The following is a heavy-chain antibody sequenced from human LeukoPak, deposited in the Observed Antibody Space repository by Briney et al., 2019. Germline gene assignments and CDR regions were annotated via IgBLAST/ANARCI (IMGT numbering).Heavy chain of an antibody. CDR2: INHSGST. CDR3: ARGFSSGWYSEYFQH. Sequence: SETLSLTCAVYGGSFSGYYWSWIRQPPGKGLEWIGEINHSGSTNYNPSLKSRVTISVVTSKNQFSLKLSSVTAADTAVYYCARGFSSGWYSEYFQHWGQGTLVTVSS. D-gene: IGHD6-19*01. V-gene: IGHV4-34*01. J-gene: IGHJ1*01. CDR1: GGSFSGYY.